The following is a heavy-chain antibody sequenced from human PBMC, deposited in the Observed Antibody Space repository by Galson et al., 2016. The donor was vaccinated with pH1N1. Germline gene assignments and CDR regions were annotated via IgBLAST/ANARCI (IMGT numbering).Heavy chain of an antibody. CDR3: ARRFFEYLEGLPAYAFAI. CDR1: GASVTRGDSY. V-gene: IGHV4-31*03. CDR2: IDYSGST. D-gene: IGHD3-3*01. Sequence: TLSLTCTVSGASVTRGDSYWSWIRQHPGKGLEWIGYIDYSGSTYYNPSLKSRITISVDTSKNQFSLRLSSATAAATAAYYCARRFFEYLEGLPAYAFAIWGPGTVVTVSS. J-gene: IGHJ3*02.